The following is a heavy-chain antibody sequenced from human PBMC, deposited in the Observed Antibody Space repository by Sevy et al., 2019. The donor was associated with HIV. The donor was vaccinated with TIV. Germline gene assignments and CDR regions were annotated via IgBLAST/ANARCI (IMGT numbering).Heavy chain of an antibody. CDR3: ANSRGRYEGSSWLYYYYIMDV. CDR2: ISHDGSDK. CDR1: GFMFSRYG. J-gene: IGHJ6*02. D-gene: IGHD6-13*01. Sequence: GGSLGLSCVASGFMFSRYGMHWARQAPGKGLEWVAVISHDGSDKEYADSVKGRFTISRDNSKDTVYLQMNSLRLEDTAVYYCANSRGRYEGSSWLYYYYIMDVWGQGTTVTVSS. V-gene: IGHV3-30*18.